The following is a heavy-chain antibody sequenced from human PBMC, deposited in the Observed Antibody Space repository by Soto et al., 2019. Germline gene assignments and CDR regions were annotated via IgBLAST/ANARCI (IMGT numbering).Heavy chain of an antibody. J-gene: IGHJ6*02. CDR3: ARVRPTDYAPHYYSYGMDF. Sequence: AASVKVSCKASGGTFSSYTISWVRQAPGQGLEWMGRIIPILGIANYAQKFQGRVTITADKSTSTAYMELSSLRSEDTAAYYCARVRPTDYAPHYYSYGMDFWGQGTTVTVSS. D-gene: IGHD4-17*01. V-gene: IGHV1-69*02. CDR1: GGTFSSYT. CDR2: IIPILGIA.